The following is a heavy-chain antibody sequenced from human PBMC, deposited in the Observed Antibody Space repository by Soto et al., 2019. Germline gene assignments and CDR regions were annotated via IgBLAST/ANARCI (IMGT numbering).Heavy chain of an antibody. D-gene: IGHD2-15*01. CDR3: ARGGNCIVSSCPLGSHYGMDV. Sequence: SETLSLTGAVYVGSGSGYYWTWIRQPPGKGLEWVGEIGHSGSATYSPSLKSRVTISVDTSNNQFSLRLSSVTAADTAVYYCARGGNCIVSSCPLGSHYGMDVWGQGTTVTVSS. V-gene: IGHV4-34*01. CDR1: VGSGSGYY. J-gene: IGHJ6*02. CDR2: IGHSGSA.